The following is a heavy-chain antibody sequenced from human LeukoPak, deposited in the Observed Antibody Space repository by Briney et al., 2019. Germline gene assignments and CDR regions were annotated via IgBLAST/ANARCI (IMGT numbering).Heavy chain of an antibody. Sequence: SETLSLTCTVSGGSISSYYWSWIRQPPGKGLEWIGYIYYSGSTNYNPSLKSRVTISVDMSKNQFSLKLSSVTAADTAVYYCARKYCSGGSCYCDYWGQGTLVTVSS. CDR1: GGSISSYY. CDR3: ARKYCSGGSCYCDY. D-gene: IGHD2-15*01. CDR2: IYYSGST. V-gene: IGHV4-59*01. J-gene: IGHJ4*02.